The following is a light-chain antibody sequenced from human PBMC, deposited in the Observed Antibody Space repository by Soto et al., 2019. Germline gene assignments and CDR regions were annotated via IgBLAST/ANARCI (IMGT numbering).Light chain of an antibody. CDR2: NAF. Sequence: EIVMTQSPATLSVSPGERATHSCRASQSVRSNLAWYQQKPGQAPRLLIYNAFTRATGIAARFSGSGSGTEFTLTISSLQSEDFAVHYCQQYNNWPRTFGQGTKVDI. J-gene: IGKJ1*01. CDR3: QQYNNWPRT. V-gene: IGKV3-15*01. CDR1: QSVRSN.